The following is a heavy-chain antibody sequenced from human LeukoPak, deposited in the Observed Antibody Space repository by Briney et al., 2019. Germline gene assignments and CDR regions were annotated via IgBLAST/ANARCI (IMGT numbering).Heavy chain of an antibody. D-gene: IGHD6-19*01. J-gene: IGHJ5*02. CDR2: IKSVGSTT. CDR1: GFTLSSYW. CDR3: ARELAVGGTWFDP. Sequence: GGSLRLSRAASGFTLSSYWMHWVRQAAGKGRVWVSCIKSVGSTTNYADSVKGRFNISRDNAKNTLYLQMNSLRAEDTAVYYCARELAVGGTWFDPWGERTLVTVSS. V-gene: IGHV3-74*01.